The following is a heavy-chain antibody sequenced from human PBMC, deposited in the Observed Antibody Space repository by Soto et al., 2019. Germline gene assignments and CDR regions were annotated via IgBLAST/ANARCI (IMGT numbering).Heavy chain of an antibody. D-gene: IGHD6-19*01. V-gene: IGHV4-34*02. Sequence: QVQLQQWGAGQLKPSETLSLTCAVHGESFSGYGGPFSGYYWSWIRQTPGKGLEWIGEINPRGGANYTPSLKSRVTISVDTSKNQFSLNLNSVTAADTAVYYCARGQRRGGSSGWSLWGQGTLVTVSS. CDR1: GGPFSGYY. J-gene: IGHJ4*02. CDR3: ARGQRRGGSSGWSL. CDR2: INPRGGA.